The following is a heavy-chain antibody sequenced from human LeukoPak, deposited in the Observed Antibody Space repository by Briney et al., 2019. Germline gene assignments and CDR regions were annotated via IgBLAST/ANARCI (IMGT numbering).Heavy chain of an antibody. J-gene: IGHJ6*02. CDR3: ARLFVGATTPADYYYGMDV. CDR1: GGTFSGYA. V-gene: IGHV1-69*01. D-gene: IGHD1-26*01. CDR2: IIPIFGTA. Sequence: SVKVSCKASGGTFSGYAISWVRQAPGQGLEWMGGIIPIFGTANYAQKFQGRVTITADESTSTAYMELSSLRSEDTAVYYCARLFVGATTPADYYYGMDVWGQGTTVTVSS.